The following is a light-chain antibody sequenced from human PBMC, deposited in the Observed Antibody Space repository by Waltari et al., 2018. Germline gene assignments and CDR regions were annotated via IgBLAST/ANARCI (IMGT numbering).Light chain of an antibody. CDR3: SSYTSSSTRV. V-gene: IGLV2-14*03. CDR1: SSHVGGYNY. Sequence: SALTQPASVSGSPGQSITISCTGTSSHVGGYNYVSWYQQHPGKAHKLMIYDVSNRPSGVSNRFSGSKSGNTASLTISGLQAEDEADYYCSSYTSSSTRVFGTGTKVTVL. J-gene: IGLJ1*01. CDR2: DVS.